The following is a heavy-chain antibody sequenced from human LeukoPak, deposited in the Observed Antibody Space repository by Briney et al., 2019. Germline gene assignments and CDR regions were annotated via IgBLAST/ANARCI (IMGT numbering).Heavy chain of an antibody. D-gene: IGHD3-22*01. CDR2: INSSGSTI. Sequence: GGSLRLSCAASGFTFSDYYMSWIRQAPGKGLEWVSYINSSGSTIYYADSVKGRITISRDHAKNSLFLQMNSLRAEDTAVYNCARDLYYDSSGYYYYWGQGTLVTVSS. V-gene: IGHV3-11*01. CDR3: ARDLYYDSSGYYYY. CDR1: GFTFSDYY. J-gene: IGHJ4*02.